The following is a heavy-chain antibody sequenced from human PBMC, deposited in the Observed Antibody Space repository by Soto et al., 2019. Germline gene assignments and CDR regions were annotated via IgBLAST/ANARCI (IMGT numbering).Heavy chain of an antibody. D-gene: IGHD6-6*01. Sequence: ASVKVSCKTSGYTFTGYYLNWVRQAPGRGLEWVGWINPKTGDTNNAQKFQGRVTMTTDTSISTGYMELSGLKSDDTAVYYCVTGDHLVRWGQGTRVTVS. V-gene: IGHV1-2*02. CDR1: GYTFTGYY. J-gene: IGHJ4*02. CDR2: INPKTGDT. CDR3: VTGDHLVR.